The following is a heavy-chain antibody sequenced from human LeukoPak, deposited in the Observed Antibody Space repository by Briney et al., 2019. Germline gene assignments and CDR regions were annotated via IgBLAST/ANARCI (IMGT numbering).Heavy chain of an antibody. CDR2: INHSGST. CDR1: GGSFSGYY. CDR3: ARGLYYYGYGSGYYYYYGTDV. V-gene: IGHV4-34*01. D-gene: IGHD3-10*01. Sequence: KPSETLSLTCAVSGGSFSGYYWSWIRQPPGKGLEWIGEINHSGSTNYNPSLKSRVTISVDTSKNQFSLKLSSVTAADTAVYYCARGLYYYGYGSGYYYYYGTDVCGQGTTVTVSS. J-gene: IGHJ6*02.